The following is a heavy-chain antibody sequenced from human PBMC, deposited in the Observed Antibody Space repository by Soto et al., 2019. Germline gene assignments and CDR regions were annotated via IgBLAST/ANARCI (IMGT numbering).Heavy chain of an antibody. CDR2: INAGNGNT. Sequence: ASVKVSCKASVFTFTDYAIHWVRQAPGQRLEWMGWINAGNGNTKYSQKFQGRVTITRDTSASTAYMELSSLRYEDTAVYYCARSIVVVTALDYWGQGTLVTVSS. V-gene: IGHV1-3*01. D-gene: IGHD2-21*02. CDR3: ARSIVVVTALDY. J-gene: IGHJ4*02. CDR1: VFTFTDYA.